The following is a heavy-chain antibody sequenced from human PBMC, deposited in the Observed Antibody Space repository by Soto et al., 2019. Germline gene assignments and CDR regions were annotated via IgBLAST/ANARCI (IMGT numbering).Heavy chain of an antibody. CDR3: AKRAWGSYYFDY. CDR1: GFTFSSYA. J-gene: IGHJ4*02. Sequence: EVQLLESGGGLVQPGGSLRLSCAASGFTFSSYAMSWVRQAPGKGLEWVSAISGSGDSTFYADSVKGRFTISRDNYKNALYLQMNSLRAEDTAVYYCAKRAWGSYYFDYWGQATLVTVSS. V-gene: IGHV3-23*01. CDR2: ISGSGDST. D-gene: IGHD3-16*01.